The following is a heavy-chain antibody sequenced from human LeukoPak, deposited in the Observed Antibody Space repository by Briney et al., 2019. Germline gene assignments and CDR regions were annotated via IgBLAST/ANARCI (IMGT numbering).Heavy chain of an antibody. J-gene: IGHJ5*02. CDR3: ARGIGDYSNYDLWFDP. V-gene: IGHV1-8*01. CDR1: GYTFTSYD. Sequence: GASVKVFCKASGYTFTSYDINWVRQATGQGLEWMGWMNPNSGNTGYAQKFQGRVTMTRNTSISTAYMELSSLRSEDTAVYYCARGIGDYSNYDLWFDPWGQGTLVTVSS. D-gene: IGHD4-11*01. CDR2: MNPNSGNT.